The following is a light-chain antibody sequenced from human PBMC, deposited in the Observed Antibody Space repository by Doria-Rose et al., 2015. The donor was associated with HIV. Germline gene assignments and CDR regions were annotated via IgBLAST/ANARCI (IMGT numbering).Light chain of an antibody. CDR3: HQYGTSWT. V-gene: IGKV3-20*01. CDR1: QSFSSTY. Sequence: DIVVTQSPGTLSLSPGERATLSCRASQSFSSTYLAWYQQKPGQAPSLLIYDGSTRATGIPDRFSASGSGTDFTLTINRLEPEDFALYYCHQYGTSWTFGQGTKMEI. J-gene: IGKJ1*01. CDR2: DGS.